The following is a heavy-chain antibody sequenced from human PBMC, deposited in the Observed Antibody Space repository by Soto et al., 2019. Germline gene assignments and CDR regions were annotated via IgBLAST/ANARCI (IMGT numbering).Heavy chain of an antibody. Sequence: SVKVSCKASGGTFSSYAISWVRQAPGQGLEWMGGIIPIFGTANYAQKFQGRVTITADESTSTAYMELSSLRSEDTAVYYCARRDSSGWSLSWFDPWGQGTLVTVSS. CDR3: ARRDSSGWSLSWFDP. CDR2: IIPIFGTA. V-gene: IGHV1-69*13. CDR1: GGTFSSYA. J-gene: IGHJ5*02. D-gene: IGHD6-19*01.